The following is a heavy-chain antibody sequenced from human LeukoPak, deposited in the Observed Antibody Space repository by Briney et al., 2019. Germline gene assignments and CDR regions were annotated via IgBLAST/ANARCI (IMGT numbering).Heavy chain of an antibody. Sequence: SETLSLTCAVYGGSFSGYYWSWIRQPPGKGLEWIGEINHSGSTNYNPSLKSRVTISVDTSKNQFSLKLSSVTAADTAVYYCARSTSLDYGAKGPAFDIWGQGTMVTVSS. J-gene: IGHJ3*02. CDR3: ARSTSLDYGAKGPAFDI. D-gene: IGHD4-17*01. V-gene: IGHV4-34*01. CDR2: INHSGST. CDR1: GGSFSGYY.